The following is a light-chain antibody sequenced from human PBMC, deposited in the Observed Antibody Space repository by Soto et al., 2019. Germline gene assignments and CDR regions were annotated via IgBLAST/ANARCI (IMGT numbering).Light chain of an antibody. Sequence: VVTQPPSASGTPGQRVTISCSGSSSNIGSNTVNWYQQLPGTAPKLLIYSNNQRPSGVPDRFSGSKSGTSASLAISGLQSEDEADYYCAAWDDSLNGWVFGGGTKLTVL. CDR3: AAWDDSLNGWV. CDR2: SNN. CDR1: SSNIGSNT. J-gene: IGLJ3*02. V-gene: IGLV1-44*01.